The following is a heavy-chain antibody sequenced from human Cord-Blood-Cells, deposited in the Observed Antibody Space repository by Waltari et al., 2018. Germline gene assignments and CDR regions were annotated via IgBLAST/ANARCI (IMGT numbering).Heavy chain of an antibody. CDR1: GFTFSSYA. Sequence: EVQLLESGGGLVPPGGSLRLSCPASGFTFSSYAMRWVRQAPGKGLEWVSAISGSGGSTYYADSVKGRFTISRDNSKNTLYLQMNSLRAEDTAVYYCATLPPAGDLDYWGQGTLVTVSS. V-gene: IGHV3-23*01. J-gene: IGHJ4*02. CDR3: ATLPPAGDLDY. CDR2: ISGSGGST. D-gene: IGHD7-27*01.